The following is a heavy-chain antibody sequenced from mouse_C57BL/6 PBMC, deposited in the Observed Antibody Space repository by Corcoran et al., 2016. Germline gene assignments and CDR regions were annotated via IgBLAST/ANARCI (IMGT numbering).Heavy chain of an antibody. V-gene: IGHV9-3*01. CDR2: INTYSGVP. CDR1: GYTFTTYG. D-gene: IGHD1-1*01. J-gene: IGHJ1*03. CDR3: ARRGYYGSSPHWYFDV. Sequence: QIQLVQSGPELKKPGETVKISCKASGYTFTTYGMSWVKQAPGKGLKWMGWINTYSGVPTYADDFKGRFAFSLETSASTAYLQINNLKNEDTATYFCARRGYYGSSPHWYFDVWGTGTTVTVSS.